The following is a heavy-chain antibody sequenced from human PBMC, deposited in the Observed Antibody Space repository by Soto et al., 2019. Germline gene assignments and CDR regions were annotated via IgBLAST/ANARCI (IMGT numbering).Heavy chain of an antibody. CDR1: GFTFSSYA. Sequence: EVQLLASGGGLAQPGGSLRLSCAATGFTFSSYAMSWVRQAPGKGLEWVSGIGGSGGDTYYADSVKGRFTVSRDNAENTLYLQLNSLRVEDTAVYYCARWGCSSTSCYTKHNWFDPWGQGALVTVSS. CDR3: ARWGCSSTSCYTKHNWFDP. CDR2: IGGSGGDT. V-gene: IGHV3-23*01. J-gene: IGHJ5*02. D-gene: IGHD2-2*02.